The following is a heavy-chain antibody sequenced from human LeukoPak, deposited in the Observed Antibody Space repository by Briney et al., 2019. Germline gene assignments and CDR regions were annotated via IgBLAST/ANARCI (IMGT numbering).Heavy chain of an antibody. V-gene: IGHV3-48*04. CDR1: GFTFSSYS. J-gene: IGHJ6*03. D-gene: IGHD2-2*01. Sequence: GGSLRLSCAASGFTFSSYSMNWVRQAPGKGLEWVSYISSSSSTIYYADSVKGRFTISRDNAKNSLYLQMNSLRAEDTAVYYCARDRRDIVVVPAASYYYYYMDVWGKGTTVTVSS. CDR3: ARDRRDIVVVPAASYYYYYMDV. CDR2: ISSSSSTI.